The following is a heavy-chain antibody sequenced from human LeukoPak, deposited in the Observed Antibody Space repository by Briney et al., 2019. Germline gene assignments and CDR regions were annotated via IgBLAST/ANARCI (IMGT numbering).Heavy chain of an antibody. Sequence: GGSLRLSCAASGFTFSNAWMSWVRQAPGKGLEWVGRIKSKTDGGTTDYAAPVNGRFTIPRDDSKNTLYVQMNSMKTEATAVYYCPTAQVPYYYGSGSLNPLYYYYSMDVWGKGTTVTVSS. V-gene: IGHV3-15*01. CDR3: PTAQVPYYYGSGSLNPLYYYYSMDV. J-gene: IGHJ6*03. CDR2: IKSKTDGGTT. CDR1: GFTFSNAW. D-gene: IGHD3-10*01.